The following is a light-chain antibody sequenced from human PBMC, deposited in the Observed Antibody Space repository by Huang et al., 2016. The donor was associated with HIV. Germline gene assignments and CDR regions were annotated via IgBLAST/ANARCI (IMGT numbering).Light chain of an antibody. V-gene: IGKV3-15*01. CDR3: QHYFKWPPWT. Sequence: EVVMTQSPVTLSVSPGARASLSCRASQSVDTNLAWDQQKPGQPPRLLIYGASTRATGIPARFSGSGFGTEFTLTISSLQSEDSGLYYCQHYFKWPPWTFGQGTKVEIK. CDR1: QSVDTN. CDR2: GAS. J-gene: IGKJ1*01.